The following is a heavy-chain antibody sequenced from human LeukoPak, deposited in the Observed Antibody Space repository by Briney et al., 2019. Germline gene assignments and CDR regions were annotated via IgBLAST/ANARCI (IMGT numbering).Heavy chain of an antibody. CDR2: ISGSGGVT. CDR1: GFTFSSSA. Sequence: PGGSLRLSCAASGFTFSSSAMSWVRQAPGKGLEWVSAISGSGGVTYYRDSVKGRFTVSRDNSKNTLYLQMNSPRAEDTALYYCAKNGSGTSRAFDVWGQGTMVTVSS. V-gene: IGHV3-23*01. J-gene: IGHJ3*01. D-gene: IGHD3-10*01. CDR3: AKNGSGTSRAFDV.